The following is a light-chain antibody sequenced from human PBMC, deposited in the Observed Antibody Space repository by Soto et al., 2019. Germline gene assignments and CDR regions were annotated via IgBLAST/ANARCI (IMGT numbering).Light chain of an antibody. CDR1: QSISTW. CDR3: QQYITYSRT. Sequence: DIQMTQSPSTLSASVGDRVTITCRASQSISTWLAWYQHKPGKAPELLIYQASSLEGGVPSRFSGSGSGTEFTLTISSLQPDDFATYYCQQYITYSRTFGQGTRVETK. CDR2: QAS. J-gene: IGKJ2*02. V-gene: IGKV1-5*03.